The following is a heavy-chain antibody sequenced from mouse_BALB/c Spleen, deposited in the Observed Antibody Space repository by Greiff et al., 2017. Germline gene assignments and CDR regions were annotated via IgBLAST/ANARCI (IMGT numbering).Heavy chain of an antibody. CDR3: ARYRPYGSSYYYAMDY. D-gene: IGHD1-1*01. Sequence: QVQLQQSGPELVKPGASVKISCKASGYAFSSSWMNWVKQRPGQGLEWIGRIYPGDGDTNYNGKFKGKATLTADKSSSTAYMQLSSLTSVDSAVYFCARYRPYGSSYYYAMDYWGQGTSVTVSS. V-gene: IGHV1-82*01. CDR2: IYPGDGDT. J-gene: IGHJ4*01. CDR1: GYAFSSSW.